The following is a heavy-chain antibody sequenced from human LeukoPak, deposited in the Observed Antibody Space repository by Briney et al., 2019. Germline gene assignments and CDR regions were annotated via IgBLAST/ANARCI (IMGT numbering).Heavy chain of an antibody. CDR1: GFTFSSYG. V-gene: IGHV3-30*03. D-gene: IGHD6-19*01. CDR2: ISFDGRNK. CDR3: ARDWVSGWDAGFDY. J-gene: IGHJ4*02. Sequence: QSGGSLRLSCAASGFTFSSYGMHWVRQAPGKGLEWVAVISFDGRNKYFADSVKGRFTISRDNAKNSLYLQMNSLRAEDTALYYCARDWVSGWDAGFDYWGQGTLVTVSS.